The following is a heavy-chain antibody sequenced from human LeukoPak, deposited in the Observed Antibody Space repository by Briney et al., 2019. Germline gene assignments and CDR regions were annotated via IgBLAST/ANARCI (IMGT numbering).Heavy chain of an antibody. CDR1: GGSFIEHY. CDR3: AGLAGANDP. J-gene: IGHJ5*02. V-gene: IGHV4-34*01. CDR2: INHRGST. Sequence: SETLSLTCAVYGGSFIEHYWSWIRQPPGKGLEWIGEINHRGSTNYNPSLKSRVTISVDTSKNQFSLKLNSVTAADTAVYYCAGLAGANDPWGQGTLVTVSP. D-gene: IGHD3/OR15-3a*01.